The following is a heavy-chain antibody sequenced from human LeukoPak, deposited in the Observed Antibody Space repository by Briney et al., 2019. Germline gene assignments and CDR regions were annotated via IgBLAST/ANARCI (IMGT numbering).Heavy chain of an antibody. CDR2: INAGNGNT. CDR3: ARSLHYYGSGSPPVAWFDP. Sequence: ASVKVSCKASGYTFTSYAMHWVRQAPGQRLEWMGWINAGNGNTKYSQKFQGRVTITRDTSASTAYMELSSLRSEDTAVYYCARSLHYYGSGSPPVAWFDPWGRGTLVTVSS. J-gene: IGHJ5*02. D-gene: IGHD3-10*01. V-gene: IGHV1-3*01. CDR1: GYTFTSYA.